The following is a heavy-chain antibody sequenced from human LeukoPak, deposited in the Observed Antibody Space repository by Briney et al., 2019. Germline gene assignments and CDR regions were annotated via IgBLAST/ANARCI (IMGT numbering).Heavy chain of an antibody. CDR2: MNPNSGNT. D-gene: IGHD2-2*01. V-gene: IGHV1-8*03. Sequence: ASVKVSCKASGYTFTSYDINWVRQATGQGLELMGWMNPNSGNTGYAQKFQGRVTITRNTSISTAYMELSSLRSEDTAVYYCARGRGYCSSTSCYHFDYWGQGTLVTVSS. CDR3: ARGRGYCSSTSCYHFDY. CDR1: GYTFTSYD. J-gene: IGHJ4*02.